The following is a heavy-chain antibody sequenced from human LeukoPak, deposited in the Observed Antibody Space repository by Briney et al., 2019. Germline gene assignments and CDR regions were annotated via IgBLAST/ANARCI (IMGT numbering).Heavy chain of an antibody. CDR1: GGSISSGGYS. D-gene: IGHD2-8*01. V-gene: IGHV4-30-2*01. J-gene: IGHJ5*02. Sequence: SQTLSLTCAVSGGSISSGGYSWSWIRQPPGKGLEWIGYIYHSGSTYYNPSLKSRVTISVDTSKNQFSLKLSSVTAADTAVYYCARGPPLYCTNGVCPFDPWGQGTLVTVSS. CDR2: IYHSGST. CDR3: ARGPPLYCTNGVCPFDP.